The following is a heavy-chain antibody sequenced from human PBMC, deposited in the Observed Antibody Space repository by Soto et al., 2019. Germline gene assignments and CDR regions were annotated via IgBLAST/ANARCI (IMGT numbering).Heavy chain of an antibody. CDR1: GGSISSYY. D-gene: IGHD6-13*01. J-gene: IGHJ6*02. V-gene: IGHV4-59*01. CDR2: IYYSGST. CDR3: ARGLGYAGYSSSWPQNYYYYGMDV. Sequence: PSETLSLTCTVSGGSISSYYWSWIRQPPGKGLEWIGYIYYSGSTNYNPSLKSRVTISVDTSKNQFSLKLSSVTAADTAVYYCARGLGYAGYSSSWPQNYYYYGMDVWGQGTTVTVS.